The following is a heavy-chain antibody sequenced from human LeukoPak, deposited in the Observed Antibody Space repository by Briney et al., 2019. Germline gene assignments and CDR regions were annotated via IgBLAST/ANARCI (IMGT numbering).Heavy chain of an antibody. CDR1: GGSISSSSYY. CDR3: ARPRRSGSYGSGYYYYYYYMDV. CDR2: IYYSGST. J-gene: IGHJ6*03. D-gene: IGHD1-26*01. Sequence: SETLSLTCTVSGGSISSSSYYWGWIRQPPGKGLEWIGSIYYSGSTYYNPSLKGRVTISVDTSKNQFSLKLSSVTAADTAVYYCARPRRSGSYGSGYYYYYYYMDVWGKGTTVTVSS. V-gene: IGHV4-39*07.